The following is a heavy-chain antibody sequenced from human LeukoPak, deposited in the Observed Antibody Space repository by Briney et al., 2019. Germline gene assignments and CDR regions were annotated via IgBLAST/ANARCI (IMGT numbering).Heavy chain of an antibody. J-gene: IGHJ4*02. Sequence: GSLRLSCAASGFTFDNYAMTWVRQAPGKGLEWIGEIYHSGSTNYNPSLKSRVTISVDPSKNPFSLRLGSVTAADTAVYYCARVPSKYYDFWSGLHPFDYWGQGTLVTVSS. V-gene: IGHV4-4*02. D-gene: IGHD3-3*01. CDR2: IYHSGST. CDR1: GFTFDNYAM. CDR3: ARVPSKYYDFWSGLHPFDY.